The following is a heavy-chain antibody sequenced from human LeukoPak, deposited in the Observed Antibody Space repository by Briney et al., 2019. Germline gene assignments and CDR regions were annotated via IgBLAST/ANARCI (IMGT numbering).Heavy chain of an antibody. Sequence: ASVKVFCKASGYMFNIYGISWVRQAPGQGLEWMAWTSVNNGDTKYGQKFQGRVTVTTDTSTSTVYLELRRLRPDDTAVYYCVRDQYLNVMTGFDDWGQGTLVTVSS. V-gene: IGHV1-18*01. D-gene: IGHD3-9*01. CDR1: GYMFNIYG. CDR3: VRDQYLNVMTGFDD. CDR2: TSVNNGDT. J-gene: IGHJ4*02.